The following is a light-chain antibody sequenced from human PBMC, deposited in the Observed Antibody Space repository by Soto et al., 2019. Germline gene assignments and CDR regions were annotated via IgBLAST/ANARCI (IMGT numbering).Light chain of an antibody. V-gene: IGKV1-39*01. CDR1: QSINIY. CDR2: GAT. J-gene: IGKJ2*01. Sequence: PLTQSPSSLSASVGDRVTVTCRASQSINIYLNWYQQKPGKAPTVLIYGATTLESGVPSRFSGGGSRTDFTLTIDSLQIEDFATYYCQQSYRSPYTFGQGTKLEI. CDR3: QQSYRSPYT.